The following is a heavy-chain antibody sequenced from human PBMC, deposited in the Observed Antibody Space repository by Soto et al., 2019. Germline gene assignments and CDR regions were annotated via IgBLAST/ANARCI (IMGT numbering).Heavy chain of an antibody. Sequence: ASETLSLTCAVYGGSFSGYYWSWIRQPPGTGLEWIGEINHSGSTNYNPSLKSRVTISVDTSKNQVSLKRGSLTSADTDVYYCARRALGLLLYNWFDPWGQGTLVPVSS. D-gene: IGHD2-15*01. CDR2: INHSGST. J-gene: IGHJ5*02. CDR3: ARRALGLLLYNWFDP. V-gene: IGHV4-34*01. CDR1: GGSFSGYY.